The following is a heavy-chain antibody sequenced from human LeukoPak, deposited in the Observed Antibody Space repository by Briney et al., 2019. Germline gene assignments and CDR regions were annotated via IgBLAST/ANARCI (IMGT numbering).Heavy chain of an antibody. CDR3: TTDIYGDYGLDWFDP. J-gene: IGHJ5*02. CDR2: IKSKTDSGTT. Sequence: PGGSLRLSCAASGFTFSNAWMSWVRQAPGKGLEWVGRIKSKTDSGTTDYAAPVKGRFTISRDDSKNTLYLQMNSLKTEDTAVYYCTTDIYGDYGLDWFDPWGQGTLVTVSS. CDR1: GFTFSNAW. D-gene: IGHD4-17*01. V-gene: IGHV3-15*01.